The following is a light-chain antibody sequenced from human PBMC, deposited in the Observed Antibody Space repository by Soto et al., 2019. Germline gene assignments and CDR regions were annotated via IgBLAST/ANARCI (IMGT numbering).Light chain of an antibody. Sequence: DIQMTQSPSSLSASVGDRVTITCRARQSISSYLNWYQQKPGKAPKLLIYAASSLQSGVPSRFSGIGSGTDFTLTISSLQPEDFATYYCQQSFSTPFTFGPGTKVDIK. J-gene: IGKJ3*01. CDR3: QQSFSTPFT. CDR2: AAS. V-gene: IGKV1-39*01. CDR1: QSISSY.